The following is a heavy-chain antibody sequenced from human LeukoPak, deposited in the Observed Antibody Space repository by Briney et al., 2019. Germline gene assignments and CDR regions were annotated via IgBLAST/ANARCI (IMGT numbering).Heavy chain of an antibody. V-gene: IGHV3-30-3*01. Sequence: PGGSLRLSCAASGFTFSSYAMHWVRQAPGKGLEWVAVISYDGSNKYYADSVKGRFTISRDNSKNTLYLQMNSLRAEDTAVYYCARDDYGGNWGPFDYWGQGTLVTVSS. CDR2: ISYDGSNK. D-gene: IGHD4-23*01. CDR3: ARDDYGGNWGPFDY. J-gene: IGHJ4*02. CDR1: GFTFSSYA.